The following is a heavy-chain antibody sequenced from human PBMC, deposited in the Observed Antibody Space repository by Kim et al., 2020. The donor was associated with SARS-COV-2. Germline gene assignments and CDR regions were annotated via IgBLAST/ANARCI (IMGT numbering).Heavy chain of an antibody. Sequence: RTGYADSVKGRFTVSRDKGKDAVYLQMNSLRVEDTAIYYGTRDLVPEGADYWGQGTLVTVSS. J-gene: IGHJ4*02. V-gene: IGHV3-9*01. CDR3: TRDLVPEGADY. CDR2: RT. D-gene: IGHD6-6*01.